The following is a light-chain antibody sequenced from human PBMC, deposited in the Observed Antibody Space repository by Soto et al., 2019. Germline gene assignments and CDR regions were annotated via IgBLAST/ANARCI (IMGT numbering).Light chain of an antibody. Sequence: DIQMTQSPSTLSASVGDRVTITCRASQSISSLLYWFQQKPGQAPKLLICGASNLQSGVPSRFSGSGSGTDFTLTITSLHPEDLATYYCQQSYNIPLTFGGGTRVEIK. CDR1: QSISSL. CDR3: QQSYNIPLT. CDR2: GAS. V-gene: IGKV1-39*01. J-gene: IGKJ4*01.